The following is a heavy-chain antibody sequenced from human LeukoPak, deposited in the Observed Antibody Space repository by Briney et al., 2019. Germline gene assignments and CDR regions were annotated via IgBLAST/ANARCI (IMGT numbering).Heavy chain of an antibody. J-gene: IGHJ6*02. V-gene: IGHV3-48*03. Sequence: PGGSLRLSCAASGFTFSSYEMNWVRQAPGKGLEWVSYISSSGSTIYYADSVKGRFTISRDNAKNSLYLQMNSMRAEDTDVYYCATHDGYRYDRMGYSYGMDGWGQGTTVTVSS. CDR1: GFTFSSYE. CDR2: ISSSGSTI. CDR3: ATHDGYRYDRMGYSYGMDG. D-gene: IGHD5-18*01.